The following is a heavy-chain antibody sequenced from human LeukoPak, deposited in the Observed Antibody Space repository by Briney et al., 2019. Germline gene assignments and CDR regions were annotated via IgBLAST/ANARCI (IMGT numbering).Heavy chain of an antibody. Sequence: GGSLRLSCAASGFTFSRYWMHWVRQAPGKGRVWVSRVNGDGSSTTYADSVKGRFTISRDNAKNTLYLQMNSLRAEDTAAYYCARDQLGDGDYLFDSWGQGILVAVSS. CDR1: GFTFSRYW. D-gene: IGHD4-17*01. J-gene: IGHJ4*02. CDR2: VNGDGSST. CDR3: ARDQLGDGDYLFDS. V-gene: IGHV3-74*01.